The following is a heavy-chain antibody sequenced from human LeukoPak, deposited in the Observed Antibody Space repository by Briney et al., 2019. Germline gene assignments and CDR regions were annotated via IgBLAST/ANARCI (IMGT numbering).Heavy chain of an antibody. CDR3: ARRRYHDY. CDR2: INHSGST. V-gene: IGHV4-34*01. Sequence: PSETLSLTCAVYGGSFSGYYWSWIRQPPGKGLEWIGEINHSGSTNYNPSLKSRVTISVDTSKNQFSLKLGSVTAADTAVYYCARRRYHDYWGQGTLVTVSS. J-gene: IGHJ4*02. CDR1: GGSFSGYY. D-gene: IGHD2-2*01.